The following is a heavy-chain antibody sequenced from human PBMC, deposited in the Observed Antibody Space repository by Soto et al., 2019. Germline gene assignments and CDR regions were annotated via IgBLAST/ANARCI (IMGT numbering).Heavy chain of an antibody. CDR3: ARGVWRTVTTDAGAHYYDGMDV. V-gene: IGHV3-23*01. D-gene: IGHD4-17*01. J-gene: IGHJ6*02. Sequence: EVQLLESGGGLEQPGGSLRLSCAVSGFTFSSFAMPWVRQAPGKGLEWVSGISGDGISTYYTDSVTGRFTISRDNSKNTLYLQMNSLRVEDTAVYFCARGVWRTVTTDAGAHYYDGMDVWGQGTTVTVSS. CDR2: ISGDGIST. CDR1: GFTFSSFA.